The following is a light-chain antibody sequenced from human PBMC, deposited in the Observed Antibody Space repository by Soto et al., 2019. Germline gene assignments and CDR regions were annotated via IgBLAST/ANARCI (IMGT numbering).Light chain of an antibody. CDR2: GAS. V-gene: IGKV3D-15*01. J-gene: IGKJ5*01. Sequence: EIVMTQSPATLSVSPGERATLSCRASQSVSSNLAWYQQKPGQAPRLLIYGASNRATGIPARFSGTGSETDFTLTISGLQSEDSAVYFCQQYNNWPFSFGQGTRLEIK. CDR1: QSVSSN. CDR3: QQYNNWPFS.